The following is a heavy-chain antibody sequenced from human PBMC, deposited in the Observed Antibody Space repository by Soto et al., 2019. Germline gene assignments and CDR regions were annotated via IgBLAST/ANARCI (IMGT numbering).Heavy chain of an antibody. Sequence: GGSLRLSCAASGFTFSSYAMSWVRQAPGKGLEWVSAISGSGGSTYYADSVKGRFTISRDNSKNTLYLQMNSLRAEDTAVYYCAKDLVPYYDFWSGYTNWFDPWGQGTLVTSPQ. CDR2: ISGSGGST. CDR3: AKDLVPYYDFWSGYTNWFDP. J-gene: IGHJ5*02. D-gene: IGHD3-3*01. CDR1: GFTFSSYA. V-gene: IGHV3-23*01.